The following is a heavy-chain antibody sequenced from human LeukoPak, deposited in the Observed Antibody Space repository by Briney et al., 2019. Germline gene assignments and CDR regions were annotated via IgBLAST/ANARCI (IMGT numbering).Heavy chain of an antibody. Sequence: ASVKVSCKTSGYTFIGYYMHWVRQAPGQGFEWMGWINPKSGGTNYSQKFQGRVTITRNTSISTAYMELSSLRSEDTTVYYCARGPSIFGVVNPYYYYMDVWGKGTTVTVSS. D-gene: IGHD3-3*01. CDR2: INPKSGGT. CDR3: ARGPSIFGVVNPYYYYMDV. V-gene: IGHV1-2*02. CDR1: GYTFIGYY. J-gene: IGHJ6*03.